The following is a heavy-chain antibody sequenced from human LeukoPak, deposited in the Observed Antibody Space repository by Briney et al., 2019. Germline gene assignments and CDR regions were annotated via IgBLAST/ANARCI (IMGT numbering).Heavy chain of an antibody. J-gene: IGHJ4*02. CDR2: INPHSGGT. D-gene: IGHD1-26*01. CDR1: GYTFTDCY. Sequence: ASVKVTCKGSGYTFTDCYMHLVRQPPAQGLGWVGLINPHSGGTDNAQKFQGRVTMTRHTSISTASMYLSRLRSNDTAVYYCARDRDSGLDFFDYWGLGTLVTVSS. CDR3: ARDRDSGLDFFDY. V-gene: IGHV1-2*02.